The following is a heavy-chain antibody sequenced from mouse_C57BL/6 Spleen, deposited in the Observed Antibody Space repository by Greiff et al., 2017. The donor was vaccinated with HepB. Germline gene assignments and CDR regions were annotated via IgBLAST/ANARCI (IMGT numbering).Heavy chain of an antibody. CDR2: IYPGDGDT. D-gene: IGHD1-1*01. CDR1: GYAFSSYW. J-gene: IGHJ2*01. Sequence: VQLQQSGAELVKPGASVKISSKASGYAFSSYWMNWVKQRPGKGLEWIGQIYPGDGDTNYNGKFKGKATLTADKSSSTAYMQLSSLTSEDSSVYFCARDYYYGSSLDYWGQGTTLTVSS. V-gene: IGHV1-80*01. CDR3: ARDYYYGSSLDY.